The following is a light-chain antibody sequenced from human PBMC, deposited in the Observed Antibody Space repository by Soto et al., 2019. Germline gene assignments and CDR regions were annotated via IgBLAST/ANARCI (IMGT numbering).Light chain of an antibody. V-gene: IGLV1-51*01. Sequence: QSVLTQPTSVSAAPRQKVTISCSGSSSNIGNNYVSWYQQLPGTAPQLLIYDNNKRPSGIPDRFSGSKSGTSATLGITGLQTGDEADYYGGTWDSSLSAVVFGGGTKLTVL. CDR3: GTWDSSLSAVV. CDR2: DNN. J-gene: IGLJ2*01. CDR1: SSNIGNNY.